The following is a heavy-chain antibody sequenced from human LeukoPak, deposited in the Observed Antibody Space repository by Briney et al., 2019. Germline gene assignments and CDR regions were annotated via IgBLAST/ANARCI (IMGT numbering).Heavy chain of an antibody. CDR2: ISGDGGST. J-gene: IGHJ4*02. CDR3: VKGKGGRPGVVTYNVFDY. V-gene: IGHV3-64D*06. CDR1: GFTFSSYA. Sequence: PGGSLRLSCSASGFTFSSYAIHWARQAPGKGLEYVSAISGDGGSTYTADSMKGRFTISRDNSKNTLYLQMSSLRPEDTAVYYCVKGKGGRPGVVTYNVFDYWGQGTLVTVSS. D-gene: IGHD3-3*01.